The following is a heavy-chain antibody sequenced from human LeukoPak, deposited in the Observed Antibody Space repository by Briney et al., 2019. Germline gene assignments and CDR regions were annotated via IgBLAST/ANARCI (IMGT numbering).Heavy chain of an antibody. J-gene: IGHJ4*02. CDR2: IHTDTGNP. CDR1: GYTFTNNA. CDR3: ARAGIGYCTDNTCSPDY. V-gene: IGHV7-4-1*02. Sequence: ASVKVSCKASGYTFTNNAVNWVRQAPGQGLEWMGWIHTDTGNPTYARGFTGRFVFSLDTSVTTAYLQISSLKTEDTAVYYCARAGIGYCTDNTCSPDYWGQGTLVTVSS. D-gene: IGHD2-8*02.